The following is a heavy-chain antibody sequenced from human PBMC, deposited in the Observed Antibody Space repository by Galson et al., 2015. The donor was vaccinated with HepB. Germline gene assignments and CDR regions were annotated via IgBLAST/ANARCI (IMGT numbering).Heavy chain of an antibody. D-gene: IGHD3-3*01. CDR2: INAGNGNT. V-gene: IGHV1-3*01. CDR1: GYTFTSYA. J-gene: IGHJ4*02. Sequence: SVKVSCKASGYTFTSYAMHWVRQAPGQRLEWMGWINAGNGNTKYSQKFQGRVTITRDTSASTAYMELSSLRSEDTAVYYCAREGSSIFGVGNFDYWGQGTLVTVSS. CDR3: AREGSSIFGVGNFDY.